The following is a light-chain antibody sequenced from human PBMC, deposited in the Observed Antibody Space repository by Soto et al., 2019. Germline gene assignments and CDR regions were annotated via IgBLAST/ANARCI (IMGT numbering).Light chain of an antibody. CDR3: QQYNNWYT. J-gene: IGKJ2*01. CDR2: EAS. Sequence: ENVLTQSPGTLSLSPGERATLSCRASQTVRSNYLAWYQQKPGQTPRLLIYEASSRFTGIPDRFTGSGSGTDFTLTINRLEPEDFAVYYCQQYNNWYTFGQGTKLEIK. CDR1: QTVRSNY. V-gene: IGKV3D-20*02.